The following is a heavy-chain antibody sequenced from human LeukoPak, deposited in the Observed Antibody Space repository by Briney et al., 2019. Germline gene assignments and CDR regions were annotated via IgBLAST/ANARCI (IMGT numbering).Heavy chain of an antibody. D-gene: IGHD6-13*01. J-gene: IGHJ5*02. Sequence: SETLSLTCTVSGGSISSYYWSWIRQPPGKGLEWIGEINHSGCTNYNPSLKSRVTISVDTSKNQFSLKLSSVTAADTAVYYCARGGNRYSILGWFDPWGQGTLVTVSS. CDR1: GGSISSYY. CDR2: INHSGCT. V-gene: IGHV4-34*01. CDR3: ARGGNRYSILGWFDP.